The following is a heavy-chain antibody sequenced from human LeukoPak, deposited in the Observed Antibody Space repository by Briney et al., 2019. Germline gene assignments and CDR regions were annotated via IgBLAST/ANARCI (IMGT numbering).Heavy chain of an antibody. CDR1: LGSITGDN. Sequence: SETLSLTCTLSLGSITGDNSSSIRQPPGKGLEYIGCIYHSGSTNYNPSLNSRVTISIDTSKNHFSLKLNSVTAADTAVYYCARVGHYYAPGSYLAYWGQGTLVTVSS. CDR3: ARVGHYYAPGSYLAY. D-gene: IGHD3-10*01. J-gene: IGHJ4*02. CDR2: IYHSGST. V-gene: IGHV4-59*01.